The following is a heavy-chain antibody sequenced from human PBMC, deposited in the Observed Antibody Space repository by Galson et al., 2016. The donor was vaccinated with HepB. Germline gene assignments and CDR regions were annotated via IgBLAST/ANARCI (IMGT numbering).Heavy chain of an antibody. CDR1: GYSFTSYA. V-gene: IGHV1-3*01. Sequence: SVKVSCKASGYSFTSYAIHWVRQAPGQRLEWMGWINVGNGDTKYSQKFQGGVTFIRDTSATTAYMELSSVRSGDTAVYFCARDWAPYCGGDCYFSYWGQGTLVTVSS. CDR2: INVGNGDT. J-gene: IGHJ4*02. D-gene: IGHD2-21*02. CDR3: ARDWAPYCGGDCYFSY.